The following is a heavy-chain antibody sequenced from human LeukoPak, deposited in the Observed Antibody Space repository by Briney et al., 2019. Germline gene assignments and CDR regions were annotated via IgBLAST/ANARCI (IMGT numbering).Heavy chain of an antibody. Sequence: GGTLRLSCAASGFTFSSYGMSWVRQAPGKGLEWVSAISGSGGSTYYADSVKGRFTIPRDNSKNTLYLQMNSLRAEDTAVYYCAKDPTAGYYSTNYFDYWGQGTLVTVSS. CDR2: ISGSGGST. CDR3: AKDPTAGYYSTNYFDY. J-gene: IGHJ4*02. V-gene: IGHV3-23*01. CDR1: GFTFSSYG. D-gene: IGHD3-22*01.